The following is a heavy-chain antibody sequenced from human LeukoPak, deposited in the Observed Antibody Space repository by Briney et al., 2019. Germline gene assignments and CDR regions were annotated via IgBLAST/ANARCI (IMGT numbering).Heavy chain of an antibody. CDR1: GFTFSSYG. J-gene: IGHJ4*02. V-gene: IGHV3-30*18. Sequence: GRSLRLSCAASGFTFSSYGMHWVRQAPGKGLEWVAVISYDGSNKYYADSVKGRFTISRDNSKNTLYLQMNSLRAEDTAVYYCAKRKYGSGSLPPDYWGQGTLVTVSS. D-gene: IGHD3-10*01. CDR2: ISYDGSNK. CDR3: AKRKYGSGSLPPDY.